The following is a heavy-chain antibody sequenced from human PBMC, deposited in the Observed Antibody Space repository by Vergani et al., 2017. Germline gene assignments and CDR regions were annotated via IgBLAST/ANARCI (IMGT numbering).Heavy chain of an antibody. CDR2: IYTSGST. CDR1: GGSISSGSYY. D-gene: IGHD2-2*01. Sequence: QVQLQESGPGLVKPSQTLSLTCTVSGGSISSGSYYWSWIRQPAGKGLEWIGRIYTSGSTNYNHSLKSRVTISVDTSKNQFSLKLSSVTAADTAVYYCARDGKSRDCSSTSCYSWLRYWGQGTLVTVSS. V-gene: IGHV4-61*02. CDR3: ARDGKSRDCSSTSCYSWLRY. J-gene: IGHJ4*02.